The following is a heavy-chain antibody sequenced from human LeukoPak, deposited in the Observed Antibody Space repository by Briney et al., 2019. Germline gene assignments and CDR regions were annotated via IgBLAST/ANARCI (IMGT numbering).Heavy chain of an antibody. CDR2: FNTYNANT. D-gene: IGHD3-10*01. CDR1: GYPFSRYG. J-gene: IGHJ3*02. Sequence: GAPVKVSCKASGYPFSRYGLIWGRQAPGHRRGCMGGFNTYNANTNYAQKPQGRVTMNTDTSTSTTYMEVRSLRSDDTAVYYCASQSIQGSGRVLTFDMWGQGTMVTVSS. CDR3: ASQSIQGSGRVLTFDM. V-gene: IGHV1-18*01.